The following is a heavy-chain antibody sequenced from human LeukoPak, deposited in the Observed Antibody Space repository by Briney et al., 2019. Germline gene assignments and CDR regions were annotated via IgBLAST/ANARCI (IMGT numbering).Heavy chain of an antibody. CDR3: ARDDHQGYSSSSHWFDP. D-gene: IGHD6-6*01. Sequence: GGSLRLSCAASGFTFSSYAMHWVRQAPGKGLEWVAVISYDGSNKYCADSVKGRFTISRDNSKNTLYLQMNSLRAEDTAVYYCARDDHQGYSSSSHWFDPWGQGTLVTVSS. J-gene: IGHJ5*02. V-gene: IGHV3-30-3*01. CDR2: ISYDGSNK. CDR1: GFTFSSYA.